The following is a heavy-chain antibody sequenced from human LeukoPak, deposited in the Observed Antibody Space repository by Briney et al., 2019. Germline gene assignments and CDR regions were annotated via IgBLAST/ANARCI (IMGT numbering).Heavy chain of an antibody. CDR2: IYPGDSDT. V-gene: IGHV5-51*01. J-gene: IGHJ4*02. CDR3: ARLPRIGYCSSTSCYTLTSFDY. D-gene: IGHD2-2*01. Sequence: GESLKISCKGSGYSFTSYWIGWVRQMPGKGLEWMGIIYPGDSDTRYSPSFQGQVTISADKSISTAYLQWSSLKASDTAMYYCARLPRIGYCSSTSCYTLTSFDYRGQGTLVTVSS. CDR1: GYSFTSYW.